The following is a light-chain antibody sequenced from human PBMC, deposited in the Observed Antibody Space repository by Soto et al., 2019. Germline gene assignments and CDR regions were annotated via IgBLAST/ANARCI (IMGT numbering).Light chain of an antibody. CDR1: RSNIGSNY. Sequence: QSVLTQPPSASGPPGQRVTISCSGSRSNIGSNYVYWYQQLPGTAPKLLIYRNNQRPSGGPDRCSGAKSGTTAAPAISGRRSEDEADYYCAAWDDSMSGLVVFGGGTKVTVL. CDR2: RNN. V-gene: IGLV1-47*01. J-gene: IGLJ2*01. CDR3: AAWDDSMSGLVV.